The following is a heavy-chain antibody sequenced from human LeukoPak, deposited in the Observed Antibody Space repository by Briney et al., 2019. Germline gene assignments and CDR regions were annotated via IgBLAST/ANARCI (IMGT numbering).Heavy chain of an antibody. Sequence: PSETLPLTCTVSGGSISSSSYYWGWIRQPPGKGLEWIGSIYYSGSTYYNPSLKSRVTISVDTSKNQFSLKLSSVTAADTAVYYCARQYYDILTGYYTDYYFDYWGQGTLVTVSS. V-gene: IGHV4-39*01. J-gene: IGHJ4*02. CDR3: ARQYYDILTGYYTDYYFDY. D-gene: IGHD3-9*01. CDR1: GGSISSSSYY. CDR2: IYYSGST.